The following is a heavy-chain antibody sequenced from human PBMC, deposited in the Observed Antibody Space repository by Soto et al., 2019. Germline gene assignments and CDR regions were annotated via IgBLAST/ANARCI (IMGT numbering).Heavy chain of an antibody. Sequence: SETLSLTCAVYGGSFSGYYWSWIRQPPGKGLEWIGEINHSGSTNYNPSLKSRVTISVDTSKNQFSLKLSSVTAADTAVYYCARLPRTYYYGSGSYYPKYGMDVWGQGTTVTVSS. CDR2: INHSGST. D-gene: IGHD3-10*01. V-gene: IGHV4-34*01. CDR3: ARLPRTYYYGSGSYYPKYGMDV. J-gene: IGHJ6*02. CDR1: GGSFSGYY.